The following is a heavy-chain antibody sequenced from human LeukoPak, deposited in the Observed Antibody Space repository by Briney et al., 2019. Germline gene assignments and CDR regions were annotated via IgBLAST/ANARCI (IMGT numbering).Heavy chain of an antibody. D-gene: IGHD3-16*01. CDR2: IKQEGSEK. J-gene: IGHJ4*02. CDR1: GFTLSRHW. Sequence: RGALRLSCAASGFTLSRHWMSWVRQGPGKGPGWVANIKQEGSEKYYVDSVRGRFTIPRDNVKNVLYLQMNGQSAEDTGLYYCASGRHLGYWGQGTLVTVSS. CDR3: ASGRHLGY. V-gene: IGHV3-7*01.